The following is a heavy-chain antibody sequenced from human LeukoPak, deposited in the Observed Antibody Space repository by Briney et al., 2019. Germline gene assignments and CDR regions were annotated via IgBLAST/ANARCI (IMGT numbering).Heavy chain of an antibody. CDR1: GFTFSSYS. J-gene: IGHJ2*01. CDR3: VRDGGNRYWYFDL. D-gene: IGHD4-23*01. Sequence: GGSLRLSCAASGFTFSSYSMNWVRQAPGKGLEWVSSISSSSSYIYYADSVKGRFTISRDNAKNSLYLQMNSLRAEDTAVYYCVRDGGNRYWYFDLWGRGTLVTVSS. V-gene: IGHV3-21*01. CDR2: ISSSSSYI.